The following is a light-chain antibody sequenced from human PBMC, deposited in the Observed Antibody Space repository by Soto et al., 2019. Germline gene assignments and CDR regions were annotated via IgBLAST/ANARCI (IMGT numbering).Light chain of an antibody. J-gene: IGKJ1*01. CDR2: DTS. CDR3: QEHFQWPPGM. CDR1: QFVSSR. V-gene: IGKV3-15*01. Sequence: EIVVTQSPATLSASPGERVTLSCRASQFVSSRLAWYQQRPGQVPRLLIYDTSTRALGISARFSGSGSGTEFTLAISGLQSEDFAVYYCQEHFQWPPGMFGPGTTVDIK.